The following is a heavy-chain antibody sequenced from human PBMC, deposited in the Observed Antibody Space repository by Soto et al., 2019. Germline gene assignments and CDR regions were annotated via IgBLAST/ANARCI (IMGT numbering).Heavy chain of an antibody. D-gene: IGHD3-10*01. CDR2: ISWDGGST. V-gene: IGHV3-43*01. CDR1: GFTFDDYT. J-gene: IGHJ6*02. Sequence: SGGSLRLSCAASGFTFDDYTMHWVRQAPGKGLEWVSLISWDGGSTYYADSVKGRFTISRDNSKNSLYLQMNSLRTEDTALYYCAKDSERGERVYYYYYGMDVWGQGTTVTVSS. CDR3: AKDSERGERVYYYYYGMDV.